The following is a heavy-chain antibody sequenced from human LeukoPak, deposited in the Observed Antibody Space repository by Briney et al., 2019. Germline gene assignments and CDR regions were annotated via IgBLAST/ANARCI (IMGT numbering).Heavy chain of an antibody. Sequence: ASVKVSCKASGYTFTRYAMNWLRQAPGQGLEWMGWINPNTGNPTYAQAFTGRFVFSLDTSVSTAYLQISSLNTEDTAVYYCAIDRSVAGVSNFDSWGQGTLVTVSS. J-gene: IGHJ4*02. CDR1: GYTFTRYA. V-gene: IGHV7-4-1*02. D-gene: IGHD6-19*01. CDR2: INPNTGNP. CDR3: AIDRSVAGVSNFDS.